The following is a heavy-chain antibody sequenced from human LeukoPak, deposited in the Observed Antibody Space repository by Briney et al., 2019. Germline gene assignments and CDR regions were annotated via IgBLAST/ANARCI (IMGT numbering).Heavy chain of an antibody. CDR3: ARAEGGYCSSTSCYVEDYYYMDV. CDR1: GYSISSGYY. CDR2: IYHSGST. D-gene: IGHD2-2*01. J-gene: IGHJ6*03. Sequence: PSETLSLTCTVSGYSISSGYYWGWIRQPPGKGPEWIGSIYHSGSTYYNPSLKSRVTISVDTSKNQFSLKLSSVTAADTAVYYCARAEGGYCSSTSCYVEDYYYMDVWGKGTTVTVSS. V-gene: IGHV4-38-2*02.